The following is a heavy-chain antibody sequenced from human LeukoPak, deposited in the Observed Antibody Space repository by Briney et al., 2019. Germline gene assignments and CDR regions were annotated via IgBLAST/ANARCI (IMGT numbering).Heavy chain of an antibody. D-gene: IGHD3-10*01. V-gene: IGHV4-34*01. CDR1: GGSFSGYY. J-gene: IGHJ5*02. CDR2: INHSGST. CDR3: ARGGLRFGLDP. Sequence: SETLSLTCAVYGGSFSGYYWSWIRQPPGKGLEWIGEINHSGSTNYNPSLKSRVTISVDMSKNQFSLKLSSVTAADTAMYYCARGGLRFGLDPWGQGTLVTVSS.